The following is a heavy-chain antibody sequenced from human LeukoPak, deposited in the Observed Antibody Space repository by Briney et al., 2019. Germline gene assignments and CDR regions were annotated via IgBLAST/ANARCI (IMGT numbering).Heavy chain of an antibody. D-gene: IGHD3-3*01. CDR2: INPNSGGT. Sequence: GSVKVSCKASGYTFTGYYMHGVRQAPGQGLEWMGWINPNSGGTNYAQKFQGRVTMTRDTSISTAYMELSRLRSDDTAVYYCARDQSTISHWFDPWGQGTLVTVSS. V-gene: IGHV1-2*02. CDR1: GYTFTGYY. CDR3: ARDQSTISHWFDP. J-gene: IGHJ5*02.